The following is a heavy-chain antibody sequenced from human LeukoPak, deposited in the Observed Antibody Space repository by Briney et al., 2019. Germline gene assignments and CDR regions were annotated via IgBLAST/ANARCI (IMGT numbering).Heavy chain of an antibody. CDR3: AKVSPMGYCSGTSCYIDY. D-gene: IGHD2-2*02. CDR2: IWYDGSNK. J-gene: IGHJ4*02. V-gene: IGHV3-33*06. CDR1: GFTFSSYG. Sequence: PGRSLRLSCAASGFTFSSYGMHWVRQAPGKGLEWVAVIWYDGSNKYYADSVKGRFTISRDNSKNTLYLQMNSLRAEDTAVYYCAKVSPMGYCSGTSCYIDYWGQGTLVTVSS.